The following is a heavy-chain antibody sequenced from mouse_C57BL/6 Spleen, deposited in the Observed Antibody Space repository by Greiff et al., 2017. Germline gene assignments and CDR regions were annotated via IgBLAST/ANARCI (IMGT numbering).Heavy chain of an antibody. CDR3: ARDPGPFDY. CDR2: ISYDGSN. J-gene: IGHJ2*01. V-gene: IGHV3-6*01. Sequence: VQLQQSGPGLVKPSQSLSLTCSVTGYSITSGYYWNWIRQFPGNKLEWMGYISYDGSNNYNPSLKNRISITRDTSKNQFFLKLNSVTTEDTATYYCARDPGPFDYWGQGTTLTVSS. CDR1: GYSITSGYY.